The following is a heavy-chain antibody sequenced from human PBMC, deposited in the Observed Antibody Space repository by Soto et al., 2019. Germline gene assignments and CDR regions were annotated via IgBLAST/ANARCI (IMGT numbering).Heavy chain of an antibody. CDR2: ISAYNGNT. J-gene: IGHJ6*03. CDR1: GYTFTSYG. V-gene: IGHV1-18*01. Sequence: QVQLVQSGAEVKKPGASVKVSCKASGYTFTSYGISWVRQAPGQGLEWMGWISAYNGNTNYAQKLQGRVTXXXDXXXXXXXXXXXXXXXDDTAVYYCARTWNDPYDYYYMDAGAKGPRSPSP. D-gene: IGHD1-1*01. CDR3: ARTWNDPYDYYYMDA.